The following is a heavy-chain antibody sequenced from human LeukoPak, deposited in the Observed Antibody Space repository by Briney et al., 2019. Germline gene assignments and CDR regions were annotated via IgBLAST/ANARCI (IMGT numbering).Heavy chain of an antibody. V-gene: IGHV3-74*01. CDR2: ISSDGSIT. Sequence: GGSLRLSCAASGFTFSTYWMHWVRQAPGKGLVWVSRISSDGSITSYADSVKGRFTISRDNAKNTLYLQMNSLTAEDTAVYYCARHLNYYLDYWGQGTLVTVSS. CDR3: ARHLNYYLDY. CDR1: GFTFSTYW. D-gene: IGHD3-10*01. J-gene: IGHJ4*02.